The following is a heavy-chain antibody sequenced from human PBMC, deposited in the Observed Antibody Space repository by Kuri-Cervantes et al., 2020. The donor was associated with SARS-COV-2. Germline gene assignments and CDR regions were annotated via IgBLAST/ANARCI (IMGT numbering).Heavy chain of an antibody. V-gene: IGHV1-69*10. CDR3: ARDTDPLGYYGSGDWVDV. CDR2: IIPILGIA. CDR1: GGTFSSYA. Sequence: SVKVSCKASGGTFSSYAISWVRQAPGQGLEWMGGIIPILGIANYAQKFQDRVTITADKSTSTAYMELSSLRSDDTAVYYCARDTDPLGYYGSGDWVDVWGQGTTVTVSS. J-gene: IGHJ6*02. D-gene: IGHD3-10*01.